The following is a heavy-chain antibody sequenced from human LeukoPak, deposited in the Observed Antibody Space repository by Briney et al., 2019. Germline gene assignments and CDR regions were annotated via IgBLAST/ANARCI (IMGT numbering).Heavy chain of an antibody. V-gene: IGHV4-31*03. CDR3: ARTLRWSSDFDY. CDR2: IYYSGST. Sequence: SQNLSLTCTVSGGSISSGGYYWSWIRQHPGKGLEWIGYIYYSGSTYYNPSLKSRVTISVDTSKNQFSLKLSSVTAADTAVYYCARTLRWSSDFDYWGQGTLVTVSS. CDR1: GGSISSGGYY. J-gene: IGHJ4*02. D-gene: IGHD4-23*01.